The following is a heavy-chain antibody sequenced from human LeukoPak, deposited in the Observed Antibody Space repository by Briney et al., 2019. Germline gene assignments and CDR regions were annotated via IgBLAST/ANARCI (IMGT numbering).Heavy chain of an antibody. V-gene: IGHV3-48*01. D-gene: IGHD6-6*01. CDR1: GFTFSSYN. J-gene: IGHJ4*02. CDR2: ISRSGSSI. Sequence: PGGSLRLSCAASGFTFSSYNINWVRQAPGKGLEWVSYISRSGSSIYYADSVKGRFTISRDNSKNTLYLQMNSLRAEDTAVYYCAKERSSSPIFDYWGQGTLVTVSS. CDR3: AKERSSSPIFDY.